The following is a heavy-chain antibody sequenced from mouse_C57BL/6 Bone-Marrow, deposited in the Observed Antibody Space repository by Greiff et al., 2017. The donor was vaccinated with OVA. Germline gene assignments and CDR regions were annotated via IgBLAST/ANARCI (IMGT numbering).Heavy chain of an antibody. CDR3: ARRGVYYYGSSYAYYFDY. D-gene: IGHD1-1*01. V-gene: IGHV5-6*01. Sequence: EVQLVESGGDLVKPGGSLKLSCAASGFTFSSYGMSWVRQTPDKRLEWVATISSGGSYTYYPDSVKGRFTISRDNAKNTLYLQMSSLKSEDTAMYYCARRGVYYYGSSYAYYFDYWGQGTTLTVSS. CDR2: ISSGGSYT. J-gene: IGHJ2*01. CDR1: GFTFSSYG.